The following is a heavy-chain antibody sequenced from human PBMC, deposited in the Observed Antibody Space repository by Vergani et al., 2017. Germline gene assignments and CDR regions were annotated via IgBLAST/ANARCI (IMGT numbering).Heavy chain of an antibody. J-gene: IGHJ4*02. CDR3: GGSGSYREINY. CDR2: IYSGGST. Sequence: EVQLVETGGGLIQPGGSLRLSCAASGFTVSSNYMSWVCQAPGKGLEWVSVIYSGGSTYYADSVKGRFTISRDNSKNTLYLQMNSLRAEDTAVYYCGGSGSYREINYWGQGTLVTVSS. D-gene: IGHD3-10*01. CDR1: GFTVSSNY. V-gene: IGHV3-53*02.